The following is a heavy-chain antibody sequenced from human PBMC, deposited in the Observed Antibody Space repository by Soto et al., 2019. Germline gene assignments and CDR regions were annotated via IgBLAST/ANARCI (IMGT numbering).Heavy chain of an antibody. CDR2: INPNSGNI. D-gene: IGHD3-10*01. Sequence: GASVKVSCKASGNTFTRYDINWVRQATGHGLEWMGWINPNSGNIGYAQKFQGRVTMTRDTAIRTAYMEVSRLRSDDTAVYYCARGRASGSYYLLDYWGQGTLVTVSS. CDR1: GNTFTRYD. V-gene: IGHV1-8*01. CDR3: ARGRASGSYYLLDY. J-gene: IGHJ4*02.